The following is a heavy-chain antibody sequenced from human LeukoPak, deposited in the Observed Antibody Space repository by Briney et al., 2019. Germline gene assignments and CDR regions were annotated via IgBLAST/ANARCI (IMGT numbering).Heavy chain of an antibody. J-gene: IGHJ3*02. Sequence: ASVKVSCKASGGTFSSYAISWVRQAPGQGLEWMGGIIPIFGTANYAQKFQGRVTITADESTSTAYMELSSLRSEDTAVYYCASQLYFRGVIEIRDDAFDIWGQGTMVTVSS. CDR1: GGTFSSYA. D-gene: IGHD3-10*02. CDR2: IIPIFGTA. V-gene: IGHV1-69*01. CDR3: ASQLYFRGVIEIRDDAFDI.